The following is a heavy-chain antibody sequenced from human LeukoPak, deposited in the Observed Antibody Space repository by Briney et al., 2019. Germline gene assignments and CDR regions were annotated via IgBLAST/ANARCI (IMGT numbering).Heavy chain of an antibody. CDR1: GFTFGDYY. CDR2: ISTSGST. CDR3: GREARAPRD. V-gene: IGHV3-11*01. J-gene: IGHJ4*02. Sequence: GGSLRLSCAASGFTFGDYYMTWIRQAPGKGLEWVSYISTSGSTMYADSVKGRFTISRDNAKNSLYLQMNSLRAEDTAVYYCGREARAPRDWGQGALVTVSS.